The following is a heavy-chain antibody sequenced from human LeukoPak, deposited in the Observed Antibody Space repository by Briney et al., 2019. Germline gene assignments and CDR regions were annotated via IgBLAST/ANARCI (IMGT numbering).Heavy chain of an antibody. D-gene: IGHD3-10*01. J-gene: IGHJ4*02. CDR3: AREGYYGSGSPPSLYFDY. CDR1: GFTFRNYV. CDR2: TSSDLNVK. V-gene: IGHV3-30-3*01. Sequence: GGSLRLSCAASGFTFRNYVNHWVRQAPGKGLEWVAVTSSDLNVKLYADSVKGRFTISRDNSRSTLYLQMNSLRPEDTAIYYCAREGYYGSGSPPSLYFDYWGRGTLVTVSS.